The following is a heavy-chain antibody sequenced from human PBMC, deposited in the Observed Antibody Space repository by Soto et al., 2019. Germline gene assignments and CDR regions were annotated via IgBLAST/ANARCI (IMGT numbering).Heavy chain of an antibody. CDR2: INVDNGNA. CDR1: GYTFVSHA. D-gene: IGHD3-22*01. CDR3: AREAGVVVITYCFDS. J-gene: IGHJ5*01. Sequence: ASVKVSCKASGYTFVSHAIHWVRQAPGQRPEWLGWINVDNGNAIYSQKIQGRVSFTRDTSANIAYKKLSGLGFADTAVYYCAREAGVVVITYCFDSWG. V-gene: IGHV1-3*01.